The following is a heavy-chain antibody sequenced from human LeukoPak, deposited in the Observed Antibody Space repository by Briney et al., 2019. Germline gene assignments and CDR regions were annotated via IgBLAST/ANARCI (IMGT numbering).Heavy chain of an antibody. CDR3: ARLGGYYYGSGSYYGFDY. J-gene: IGHJ4*02. CDR1: GGSISSYY. V-gene: IGHV4-59*08. Sequence: SETLSLTCTVSGGSISSYYWSWIRQPPGKGLEWIGYIYYSGSTNYNPSLKSRLTISVDTSKSQFSLNLKSVTAADTAMYYCARLGGYYYGSGSYYGFDYWGQGTLVTVSS. CDR2: IYYSGST. D-gene: IGHD3-10*01.